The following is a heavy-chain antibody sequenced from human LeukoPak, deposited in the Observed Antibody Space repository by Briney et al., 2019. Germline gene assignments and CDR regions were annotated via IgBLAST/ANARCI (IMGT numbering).Heavy chain of an antibody. CDR3: ARVGWLQLGSWFDP. CDR2: IIPIFGTA. CDR1: GGTFSSYA. J-gene: IGHJ5*02. V-gene: IGHV1-69*05. D-gene: IGHD5-24*01. Sequence: ASVKVSCKASGGTFSSYAISWVRQAPGQGLEWMGGIIPIFGTANYAQKFQGRVTITTDESTSTAYMELSSLRSEDTAVYYCARVGWLQLGSWFDPWGQGTLVTVSS.